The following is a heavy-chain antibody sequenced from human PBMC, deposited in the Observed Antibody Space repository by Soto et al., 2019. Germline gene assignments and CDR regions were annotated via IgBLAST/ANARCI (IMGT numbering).Heavy chain of an antibody. CDR2: IGSSGGYI. CDR3: AREKKHQSLGGRFGMDV. CDR1: GFIFSDFS. D-gene: IGHD2-2*01. Sequence: PGGSLRLSCAVSGFIFSDFSMNWVRQAPGKGLEWVASIGSSGGYIFYADSVKGRFTISRDNAKKSLDLQINSLRAEDTAVYYCAREKKHQSLGGRFGMDVCGQGTTFTVSS. V-gene: IGHV3-21*01. J-gene: IGHJ6*02.